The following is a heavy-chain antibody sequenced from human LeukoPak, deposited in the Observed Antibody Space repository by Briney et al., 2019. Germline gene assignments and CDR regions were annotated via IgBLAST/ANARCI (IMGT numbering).Heavy chain of an antibody. CDR3: ARSKAGGDCSGGSCYPFDY. Sequence: SETLSLTCTVSGGSISSYYWSWIRQPRGKGLEWIGYIYYSGSTNYNPSLKSRVTISVDTSKNQFSLKLSSVTAADTAVYYCARSKAGGDCSGGSCYPFDYWGQGTLVTVSS. D-gene: IGHD2-15*01. J-gene: IGHJ4*02. CDR2: IYYSGST. V-gene: IGHV4-59*01. CDR1: GGSISSYY.